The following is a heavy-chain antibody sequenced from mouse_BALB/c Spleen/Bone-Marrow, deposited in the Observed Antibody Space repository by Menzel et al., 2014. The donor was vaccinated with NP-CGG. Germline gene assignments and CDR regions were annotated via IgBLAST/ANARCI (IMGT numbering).Heavy chain of an antibody. V-gene: IGHV5-17*02. Sequence: DVMLVESGGGLVQPGGSRKLSCAASGFTFSSLGMHWVRQAPEKGLEWVAYISSGSSTIFYADTVKGRFTVSRDNPKNTLFLQMTSLRSEDTAMYFCTRGGNWDDFDSWGQGTTLTVSS. CDR3: TRGGNWDDFDS. CDR1: GFTFSSLG. CDR2: ISSGSSTI. D-gene: IGHD4-1*01. J-gene: IGHJ2*01.